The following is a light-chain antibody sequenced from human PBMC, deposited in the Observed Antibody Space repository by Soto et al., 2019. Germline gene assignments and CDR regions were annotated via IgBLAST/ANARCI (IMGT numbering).Light chain of an antibody. V-gene: IGLV2-14*03. CDR3: SSYTSTLTNV. CDR1: SSDVGGFNS. J-gene: IGLJ1*01. CDR2: DVV. Sequence: QSALTQPASVSGSPGQSITISCTGTSSDVGGFNSVSWYQLRPGTAPKLILYDVVDRPSGVSYRFSGSKSGNTASLTISGLQAAAEAAYFCSSYTSTLTNVFGSGTKLTVL.